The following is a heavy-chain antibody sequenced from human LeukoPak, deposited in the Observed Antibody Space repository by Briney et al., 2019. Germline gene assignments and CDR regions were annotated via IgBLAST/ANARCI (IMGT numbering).Heavy chain of an antibody. CDR1: GGSDSSYY. CDR2: IYYSGST. J-gene: IGHJ6*02. D-gene: IGHD4-11*01. CDR3: AGTTVTTLDYYYGMDV. Sequence: PSETLSLTCTVSGGSDSSYYWSWIRQPTGKGLEWIGHIYYSGSTNYNPSLKSRVTISVDTSKNQFSLKLSSVTAADTAVYYCAGTTVTTLDYYYGMDVWGQGTTVTVSS. V-gene: IGHV4-59*08.